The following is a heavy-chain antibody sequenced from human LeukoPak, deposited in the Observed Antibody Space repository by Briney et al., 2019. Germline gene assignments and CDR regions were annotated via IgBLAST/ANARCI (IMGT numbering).Heavy chain of an antibody. V-gene: IGHV3-23*01. Sequence: GGSLRLSCAASGFTFRSYAMTWVRQAPGKGLEWVSSISAGGESTWHADSVEGRFTISRDNSKNTLYLQMDSLRAEDTAVYYCAKDLHGDYVRWGDYWGQGTLVTVSS. CDR3: AKDLHGDYVRWGDY. CDR2: ISAGGEST. CDR1: GFTFRSYA. J-gene: IGHJ4*02. D-gene: IGHD3-10*02.